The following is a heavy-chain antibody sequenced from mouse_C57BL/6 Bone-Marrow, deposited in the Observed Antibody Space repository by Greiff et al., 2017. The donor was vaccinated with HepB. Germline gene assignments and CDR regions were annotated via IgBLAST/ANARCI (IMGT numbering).Heavy chain of an antibody. CDR1: GFTFSDYY. CDR2: ISNGGGST. J-gene: IGHJ2*01. V-gene: IGHV5-12*01. Sequence: EVKLVESGGGLVQPGGSLKLSCAASGFTFSDYYMYWVRQTPEKRLEWVAYISNGGGSTYYPDTVKGRFTISRDNAKNTLYLQMSRLKSEDTAMYYCARHSPRSSGLLGFDYWGQGTTLTVSS. D-gene: IGHD2-3*01. CDR3: ARHSPRSSGLLGFDY.